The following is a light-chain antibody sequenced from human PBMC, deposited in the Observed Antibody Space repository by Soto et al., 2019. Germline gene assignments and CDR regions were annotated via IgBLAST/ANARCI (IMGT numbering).Light chain of an antibody. CDR2: EVF. J-gene: IGLJ3*02. V-gene: IGLV2-8*01. Sequence: QSVLTQPPSASGSPGQSVTISCTGASSDISGHNYASWYQQHPGKAPKLMIYEVFKRPSWVPDRFSASKSGNTASLTVSGLQAEDEADYYCSSYAGGNNWVFGGGTKLTVL. CDR1: SSDISGHNY. CDR3: SSYAGGNNWV.